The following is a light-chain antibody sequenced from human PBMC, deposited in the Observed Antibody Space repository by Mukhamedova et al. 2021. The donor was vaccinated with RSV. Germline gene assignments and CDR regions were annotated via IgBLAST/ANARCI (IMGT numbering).Light chain of an antibody. J-gene: IGLJ1*01. CDR2: SNN. CDR3: GTWDDSLSAYV. V-gene: IGLV1-44*01. Sequence: GSSSNIGSNPINWYQQLPGAAPKLLIYSNNQRLSGVPDRFSGSKSGTSASLAISGLQSEYESDYYCGTWDDSLSAYVFGTGTKVT. CDR1: SSNIGSNP.